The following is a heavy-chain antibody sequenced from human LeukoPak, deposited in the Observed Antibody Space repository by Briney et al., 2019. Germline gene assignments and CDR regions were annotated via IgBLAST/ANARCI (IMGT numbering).Heavy chain of an antibody. CDR3: ARSYYDSSGYYIDY. J-gene: IGHJ4*02. V-gene: IGHV4-39*07. D-gene: IGHD3-22*01. Sequence: PSETLSLTCTVSGGSISTSNYYWGWIRQPPGKGLEWIGSIYYSGSTYYNPSLKSRVTISVDTSKNQFSLKLSSVTAADTAVYYCARSYYDSSGYYIDYWGQGTLVTVSS. CDR2: IYYSGST. CDR1: GGSISTSNYY.